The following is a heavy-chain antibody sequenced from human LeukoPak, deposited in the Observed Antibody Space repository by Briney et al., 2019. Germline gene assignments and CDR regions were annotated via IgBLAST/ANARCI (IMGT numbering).Heavy chain of an antibody. J-gene: IGHJ4*02. CDR3: ARESIAVAGAPFDY. Sequence: GGSLRLSCAASGFTFSSYEMNWVRQAPGKGLEWVSYISSGSTIYDADSVKGRFTISRDNAKNSLCLQMNSLRAEDTAVYYCARESIAVAGAPFDYWGQGTLVTVSS. CDR2: ISSGSTI. V-gene: IGHV3-48*03. D-gene: IGHD6-19*01. CDR1: GFTFSSYE.